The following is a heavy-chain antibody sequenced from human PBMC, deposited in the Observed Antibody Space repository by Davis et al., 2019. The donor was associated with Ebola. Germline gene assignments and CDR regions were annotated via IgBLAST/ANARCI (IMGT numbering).Heavy chain of an antibody. CDR3: ARDLGGSAWYYFDY. CDR2: TNPSGGNS. Sequence: ASVKVSCKTSGDSFFGFFIDWVRRTPGQGLEWMGRTNPSGGNSIYAQKFQGRIMMTRDTSTRTFYMELSSLASEDTAIYYCARDLGGSAWYYFDYWGQGSLVTVSS. CDR1: GDSFFGFF. V-gene: IGHV1-46*01. J-gene: IGHJ4*02. D-gene: IGHD6-19*01.